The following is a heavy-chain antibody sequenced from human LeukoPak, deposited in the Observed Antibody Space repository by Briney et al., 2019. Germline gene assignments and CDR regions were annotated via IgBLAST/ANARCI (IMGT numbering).Heavy chain of an antibody. CDR3: AIGRDWTRRGVPFDY. Sequence: ASVKVSCKVSGYTLTELSMHWVRQAPGKGLEWMGGFDPGDGETIYAQKFQGRVTMTEDTSTDTAYMELSSLRSEDTAVYYCAIGRDWTRRGVPFDYWGQGTLVTVSS. CDR1: GYTLTELS. J-gene: IGHJ4*02. D-gene: IGHD3/OR15-3a*01. V-gene: IGHV1-24*01. CDR2: FDPGDGET.